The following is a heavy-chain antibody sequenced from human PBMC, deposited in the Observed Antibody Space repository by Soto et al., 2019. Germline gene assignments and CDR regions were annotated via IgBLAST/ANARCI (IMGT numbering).Heavy chain of an antibody. V-gene: IGHV3-11*05. J-gene: IGHJ4*02. D-gene: IGHD1-26*01. Sequence: QVQLVESGGGLVKPGGSLRLSCAASGFTFSDYYMSWIRQAPGKGLEWVSYISRSSSYTNYADSVNGRFTISRDNAKNSLYLKRNALRPAARPLFSWGGGGGSYLPDYWGQGTLVTVSS. CDR2: ISRSSSYT. CDR1: GFTFSDYY. CDR3: GGGGGSYLPDY.